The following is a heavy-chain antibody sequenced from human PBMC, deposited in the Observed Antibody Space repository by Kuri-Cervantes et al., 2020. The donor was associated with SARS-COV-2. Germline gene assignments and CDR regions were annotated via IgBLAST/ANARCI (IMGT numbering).Heavy chain of an antibody. CDR2: VNHRGST. J-gene: IGHJ6*03. V-gene: IGHV4-34*01. D-gene: IGHD4-17*01. CDR1: GESFSGYY. CDR3: ARAYGFLRYIYYMDV. Sequence: SQTLSLTCAFYGESFSGYYWNWIRQSPGKGLEWIGEVNHRGSTNYNPSLKSRVTISVDTSSKQFPLNLSSVTAADTAVYFCARAYGFLRYIYYMDVWGRGTTVTVSS.